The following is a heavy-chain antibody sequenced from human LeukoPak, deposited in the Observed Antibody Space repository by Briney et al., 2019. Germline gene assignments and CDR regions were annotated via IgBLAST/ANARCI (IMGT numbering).Heavy chain of an antibody. Sequence: SETLSLTCAVYGGSFSGYYWSWIRQPPGKGLEWIGEINHSGSTNYNPSLKSRVTISVDTSKNQFSLKLSSVTAADTAVYYCARSKASSGSYRRYYYMDVWGKGTTVTISS. CDR1: GGSFSGYY. V-gene: IGHV4-34*01. CDR2: INHSGST. J-gene: IGHJ6*03. CDR3: ARSKASSGSYRRYYYMDV. D-gene: IGHD1-26*01.